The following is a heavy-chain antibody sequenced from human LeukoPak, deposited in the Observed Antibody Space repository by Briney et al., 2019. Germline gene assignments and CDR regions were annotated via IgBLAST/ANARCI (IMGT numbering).Heavy chain of an antibody. D-gene: IGHD1-1*01. CDR1: GYSISSGYY. CDR3: ARDRATGTTGGGSFDP. V-gene: IGHV4-38-2*02. Sequence: SETLSLTCAVSGYSISSGYYWGWIRQPPGKGLEWIGSIYHSGSTYYNPSLKSRVTISVDTSKNQFSLKLSSVTAADTAVYYCARDRATGTTGGGSFDPWGQGTLVTVS. J-gene: IGHJ5*02. CDR2: IYHSGST.